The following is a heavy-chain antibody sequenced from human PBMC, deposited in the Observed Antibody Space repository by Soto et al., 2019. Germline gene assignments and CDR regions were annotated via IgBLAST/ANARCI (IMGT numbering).Heavy chain of an antibody. V-gene: IGHV2-70*04. D-gene: IGHD4-17*01. CDR1: GFSLTTSGMR. J-gene: IGHJ4*02. CDR3: ARIAGTVNLFDY. CDR2: IDWDDDK. Sequence: SGPTLVNPTQTLTLTCTFSGFSLTTSGMRVTWIRQPPGKALEWLARIDWDDDKFYSTSLKTRLTISKDTSKNQVVLTMTNMDPVDTATYYCARIAGTVNLFDYWGQGTLVTVSS.